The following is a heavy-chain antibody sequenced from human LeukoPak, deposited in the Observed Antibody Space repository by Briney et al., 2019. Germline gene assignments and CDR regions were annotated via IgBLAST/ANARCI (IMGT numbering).Heavy chain of an antibody. Sequence: GGSLRLSCAASGFTFNSYAMHWVRQAPGKGLEWVAVISYDGSNKYYADSVKGRFTISRDNSKNTLYLQMNSLRAEDTAVYYCAKALYCGGDCYWGGFDYWGQGTLVTVSS. CDR1: GFTFNSYA. CDR3: AKALYCGGDCYWGGFDY. V-gene: IGHV3-30*04. J-gene: IGHJ4*02. D-gene: IGHD2-21*02. CDR2: ISYDGSNK.